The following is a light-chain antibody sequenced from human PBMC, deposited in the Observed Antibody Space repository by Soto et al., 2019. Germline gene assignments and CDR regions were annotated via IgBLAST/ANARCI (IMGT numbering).Light chain of an antibody. V-gene: IGLV2-8*01. Sequence: QSALTQPPSASGSPGQSVTISCTGTTSDVGGYEYVSWYQQHPGKAPKLMIYEVSKRPSGVPDRFSGSKSGSTASLTVSGLQAEDEADYYCSSYAGSNNLVVFGGGTKLTVL. CDR1: TSDVGGYEY. CDR3: SSYAGSNNLVV. CDR2: EVS. J-gene: IGLJ2*01.